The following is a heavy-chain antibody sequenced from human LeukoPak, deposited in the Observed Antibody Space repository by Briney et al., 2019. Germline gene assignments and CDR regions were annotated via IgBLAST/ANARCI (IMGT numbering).Heavy chain of an antibody. CDR1: GYTFTSYG. Sequence: ASVKVSCKASGYTFTSYGISWVRQAPGQGLEWMGWISAYNGNTNYAQKLQGRVAMTTDTPTSTAYMELRSLRSDDTAVYYCARATPDNCSSTSCYLVDWGYYYYYMDVWGKGTTVTVSS. D-gene: IGHD2-2*01. CDR3: ARATPDNCSSTSCYLVDWGYYYYYMDV. V-gene: IGHV1-18*01. CDR2: ISAYNGNT. J-gene: IGHJ6*03.